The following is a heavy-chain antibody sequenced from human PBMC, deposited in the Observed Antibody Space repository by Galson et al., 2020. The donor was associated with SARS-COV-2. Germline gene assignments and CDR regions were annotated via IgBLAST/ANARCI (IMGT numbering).Heavy chain of an antibody. J-gene: IGHJ6*02. D-gene: IGHD3-3*01. Sequence: ASVKVSCKASGYSFTGYYIHWVRQAPGQGLEWMGWINPDTGGTNYAQSFQGRVTMTRDTSISTAYLELSSLRSDDTAVYHCAKNYDFWSGYHTDYYYAMDVWGQGTTFNVFS. CDR3: AKNYDFWSGYHTDYYYAMDV. CDR2: INPDTGGT. V-gene: IGHV1-2*02. CDR1: GYSFTGYY.